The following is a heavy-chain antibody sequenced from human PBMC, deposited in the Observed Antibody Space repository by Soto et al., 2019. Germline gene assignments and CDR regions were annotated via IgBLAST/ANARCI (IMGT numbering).Heavy chain of an antibody. CDR2: ISGSGGST. D-gene: IGHD1-26*01. Sequence: PVGSLRLSCAASGFTFSSYAMSWVRQAPGKGLEWVSAISGSGGSTYYADSVKGRFTISRDNSKNTLYLQMNSLRAEDTAVYYCAKGGEQGPNKYYFDYWGQGTLVTVSS. CDR1: GFTFSSYA. CDR3: AKGGEQGPNKYYFDY. V-gene: IGHV3-23*01. J-gene: IGHJ4*02.